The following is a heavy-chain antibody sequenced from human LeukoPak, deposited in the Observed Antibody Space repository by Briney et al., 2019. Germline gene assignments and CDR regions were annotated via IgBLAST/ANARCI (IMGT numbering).Heavy chain of an antibody. CDR1: GFTFSSYG. CDR2: ISYDGSNK. J-gene: IGHJ4*02. V-gene: IGHV3-30*18. Sequence: PGGSLRLSCAASGFTFSSYGMHWVRQAPGKGLEWVAVISYDGSNKYYADSAKGRFTISRDNSKNTLYLQMNSLRAEDTAVYYCAKANVLLWFGECDYWGQGTLVTVSS. D-gene: IGHD3-10*01. CDR3: AKANVLLWFGECDY.